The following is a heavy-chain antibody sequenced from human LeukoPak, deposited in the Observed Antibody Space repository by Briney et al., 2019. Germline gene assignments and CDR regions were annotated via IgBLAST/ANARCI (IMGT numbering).Heavy chain of an antibody. CDR2: ISSSGSTI. J-gene: IGHJ4*02. CDR1: GFTFSSYE. V-gene: IGHV3-48*03. Sequence: GGSLRLSCAASGFTFSSYEMSWVRQAPGKGLEWVSYISSSGSTIYYADSVKGRFTISRDNAKNSLYLQMNSLRAEDTAVYYCARGSSDGYCSSTSCYFVDYWGQGTLVTVSS. CDR3: ARGSSDGYCSSTSCYFVDY. D-gene: IGHD2-2*01.